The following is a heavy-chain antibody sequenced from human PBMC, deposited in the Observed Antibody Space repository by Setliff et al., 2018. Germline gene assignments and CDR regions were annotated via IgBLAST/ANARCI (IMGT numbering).Heavy chain of an antibody. CDR3: ARGSYYDSSGYSPDFFDY. CDR1: GGSISGHY. D-gene: IGHD3-22*01. V-gene: IGHV4-34*01. CDR2: INHSGST. J-gene: IGHJ4*02. Sequence: SETLSLTCTVSGGSISGHYWSWIRQPPGKGLEWIGEINHSGSTNYNPSLKSRVTISLDTSKNQFSLKLRSVSAADTAVYYCARGSYYDSSGYSPDFFDYWGQGTLVTVSS.